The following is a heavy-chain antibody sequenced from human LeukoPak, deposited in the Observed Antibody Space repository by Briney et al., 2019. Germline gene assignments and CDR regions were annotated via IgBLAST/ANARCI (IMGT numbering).Heavy chain of an antibody. D-gene: IGHD6-13*01. CDR3: ARVRKYSSSWYYMDV. J-gene: IGHJ6*03. CDR1: GFTFSSYS. CDR2: ISSSSSYI. V-gene: IGHV3-21*01. Sequence: GSLRLFCAASGFTFSSYSMNWVRQAPGKGLEWVSSISSSSSYIYYADSVKGRFTISRDNAKNSLYLQMNSLRAEDTAVYYCARVRKYSSSWYYMDVWGKGTTVTISS.